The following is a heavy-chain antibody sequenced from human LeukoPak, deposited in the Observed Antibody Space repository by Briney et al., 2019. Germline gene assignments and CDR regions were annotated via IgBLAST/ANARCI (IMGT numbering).Heavy chain of an antibody. V-gene: IGHV4-59*02. J-gene: IGHJ4*02. CDR3: ARRRDACNLFDF. CDR2: IHYSGST. CDR1: GGSVSSHY. D-gene: IGHD5-24*01. Sequence: SETLSLTCTVSGGSVSSHYWSWIRQPPGKGLEWIGYIHYSGSTNYNPSLKSRVTISVDTSKNQFSLNVSSVTAADTALYYCARRRDACNLFDFWGQGTLATVSS.